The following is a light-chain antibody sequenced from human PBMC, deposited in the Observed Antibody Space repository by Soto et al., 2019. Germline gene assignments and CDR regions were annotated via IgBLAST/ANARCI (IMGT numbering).Light chain of an antibody. V-gene: IGLV2-14*01. Sequence: QSALTQPASVAGSTGQSITISCTGTSSDVGGYNYVSWYQQHPGKAPKLMIYDVSNRPSGVSKRCSGSKSGNTASLTISGLQAEDEADYYCSSYTSSSTYVVVGGGTKLTVL. CDR2: DVS. CDR3: SSYTSSSTYVV. J-gene: IGLJ2*01. CDR1: SSDVGGYNY.